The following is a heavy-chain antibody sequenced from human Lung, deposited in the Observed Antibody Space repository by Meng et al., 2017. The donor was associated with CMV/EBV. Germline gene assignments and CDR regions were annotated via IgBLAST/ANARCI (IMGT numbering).Heavy chain of an antibody. CDR3: ARATGGEY. V-gene: IGHV3-21*01. Sequence: ESLKISCAASGFTFSSYSMNWVRQAPGKGLEWVSSISSSSSYIYYADSVKGRFTISRDNAKNSLYLQMNRLRAEDTAVYYCARATGGEYWGQGTLVTFSS. J-gene: IGHJ4*02. CDR2: ISSSSSYI. CDR1: GFTFSSYS. D-gene: IGHD4-11*01.